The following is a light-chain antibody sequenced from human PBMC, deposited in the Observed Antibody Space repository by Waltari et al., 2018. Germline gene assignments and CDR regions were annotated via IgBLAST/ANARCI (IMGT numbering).Light chain of an antibody. CDR3: QQRTNWPRT. Sequence: EIVLTQSPATLSLSPGEGATLSCRASQTISTYLAWYQQKAGQAPRRLIYDASKRATGIPARFSGSGSGTDFTLTISSLEPEDFALYYCQQRTNWPRTFGQGTKLEIK. J-gene: IGKJ2*02. CDR1: QTISTY. V-gene: IGKV3-11*01. CDR2: DAS.